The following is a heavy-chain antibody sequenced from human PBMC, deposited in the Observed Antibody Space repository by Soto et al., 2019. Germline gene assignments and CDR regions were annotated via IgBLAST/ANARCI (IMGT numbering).Heavy chain of an antibody. D-gene: IGHD3-22*01. CDR3: ARASDYYDSSGYYFDYGMDV. V-gene: IGHV3-21*01. CDR1: GFTFSSYS. CDR2: ISSSSSYI. J-gene: IGHJ6*02. Sequence: GGSLRLSCAASGFTFSSYSMNWVRQAPGKGLEWVSSISSSSSYIYYADSVKGRFTISRDNAKNSLYLQMNSLRAEDTAVYYCARASDYYDSSGYYFDYGMDVWGQGTTVTVSS.